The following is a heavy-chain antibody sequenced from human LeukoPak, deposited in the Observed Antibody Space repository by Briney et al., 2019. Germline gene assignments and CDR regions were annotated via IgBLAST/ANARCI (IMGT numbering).Heavy chain of an antibody. V-gene: IGHV4-39*07. J-gene: IGHJ4*02. D-gene: IGHD5-18*01. CDR2: FYYSGTT. CDR1: GGSISSSSYY. Sequence: SETLSLTCTVSGGSISSSSYYWGWIRQPPGKGLEWIGSFYYSGTTYYNPSLKSRVTISVDTSKNQFSLKLSSVTAADTAVYYCARKGYTIGSFDYWGQGTLVTVSS. CDR3: ARKGYTIGSFDY.